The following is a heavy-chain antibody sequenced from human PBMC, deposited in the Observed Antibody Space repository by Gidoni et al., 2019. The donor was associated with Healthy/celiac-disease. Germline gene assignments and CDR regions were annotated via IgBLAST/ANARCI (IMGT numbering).Heavy chain of an antibody. D-gene: IGHD3-10*01. CDR2: ISYGGSNK. CDR1: GFTFSSYA. Sequence: QVQLVESGGGVVQPGRSLRLACAASGFTFSSYAMHWVRQAPGKGLEWGAVISYGGSNKHYADPVKGRFTISRDNSKNTLYLQMNSLRAEDTAVYYWARGPGGLLEIDYWGQGTLVTVSS. J-gene: IGHJ4*02. CDR3: ARGPGGLLEIDY. V-gene: IGHV3-30-3*01.